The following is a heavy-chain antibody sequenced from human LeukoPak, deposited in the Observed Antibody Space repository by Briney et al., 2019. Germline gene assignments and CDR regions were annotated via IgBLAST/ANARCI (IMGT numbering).Heavy chain of an antibody. Sequence: PGGSLRLSCGASGFTFGTYWMHWVRQAPGKGLVWVSGINSDGGTTTYADSVKGRFTISRDNAKNMLYLQMNNLRAEDTAIYYCATDSYVSGSYYRLFYWGQGTLVTVSS. CDR1: GFTFGTYW. CDR2: INSDGGTT. D-gene: IGHD3-10*01. V-gene: IGHV3-74*01. CDR3: ATDSYVSGSYYRLFY. J-gene: IGHJ4*02.